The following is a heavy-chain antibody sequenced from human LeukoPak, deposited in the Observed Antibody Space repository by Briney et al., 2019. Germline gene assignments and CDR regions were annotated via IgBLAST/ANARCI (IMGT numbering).Heavy chain of an antibody. CDR2: IKQDGSEK. CDR3: ARAIYSSSWMEGYFDY. Sequence: GGSLRLSCAASGFTFSSYWMSWVRQAPGKGLEWVANIKQDGSEKYYVDSVKGRFTISRDNAKNSLYLQMNSLRAEDTAVYYCARAIYSSSWMEGYFDYWGQGTLVTVSS. CDR1: GFTFSSYW. D-gene: IGHD6-13*01. J-gene: IGHJ4*02. V-gene: IGHV3-7*04.